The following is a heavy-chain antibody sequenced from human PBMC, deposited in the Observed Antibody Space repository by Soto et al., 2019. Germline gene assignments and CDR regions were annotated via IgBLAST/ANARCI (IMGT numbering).Heavy chain of an antibody. Sequence: SETLSLTCAVSGGSISSGGYSWSWIRQPPGKGLEWIGYIYHSGSTYYNPSLKSRVTISVDTSKNQFSLKLRSVTAADTAVYYCARGYGQLVRTPLDVWGQGTTVTVSS. J-gene: IGHJ6*02. V-gene: IGHV4-30-2*01. CDR3: ARGYGQLVRTPLDV. CDR2: IYHSGST. D-gene: IGHD6-6*01. CDR1: GGSISSGGYS.